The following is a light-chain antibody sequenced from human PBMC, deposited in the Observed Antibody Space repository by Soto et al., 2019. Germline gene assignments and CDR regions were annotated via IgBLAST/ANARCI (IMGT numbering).Light chain of an antibody. CDR2: AAS. Sequence: DIQMTQSPSSLSASVGDRVTITCRASQSISSYLNWYQQKPGKAPKLLIYAASSLQSGVPSRFSGSGSGTDFTLTISSLPPEDFATYYCQQNYSTPQITFRPGTKVDIK. CDR1: QSISSY. CDR3: QQNYSTPQIT. J-gene: IGKJ3*01. V-gene: IGKV1-39*01.